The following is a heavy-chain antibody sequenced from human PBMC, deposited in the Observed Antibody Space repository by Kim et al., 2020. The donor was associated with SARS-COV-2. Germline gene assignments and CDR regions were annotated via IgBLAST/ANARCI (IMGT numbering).Heavy chain of an antibody. CDR3: ARQLNSGSYFQPFDY. Sequence: GESLKISCKGSGYSFTSYWIGWVRQMPGKGLEWMGIIYPGDSDTRYSPSFQGQVTISADKSISTAYLQWSSLKASDTAMYYCARQLNSGSYFQPFDYWGQGTLVTVSS. CDR2: IYPGDSDT. V-gene: IGHV5-51*01. J-gene: IGHJ4*02. D-gene: IGHD1-26*01. CDR1: GYSFTSYW.